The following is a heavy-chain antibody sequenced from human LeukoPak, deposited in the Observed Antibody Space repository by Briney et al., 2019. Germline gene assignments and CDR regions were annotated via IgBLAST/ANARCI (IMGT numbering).Heavy chain of an antibody. CDR1: GGSISSSSYY. Sequence: PSETLSLTCTVSGGSISSSSYYWGWIRQPPGKGLEWIGSIYYSGSTYYNPSLKSRVTISVDKSKNQFSLKLSSVTAADTAVYYCARTGDWSYFDYWGQGTLVTVSS. CDR2: IYYSGST. V-gene: IGHV4-39*07. CDR3: ARTGDWSYFDY. J-gene: IGHJ4*02. D-gene: IGHD2-21*02.